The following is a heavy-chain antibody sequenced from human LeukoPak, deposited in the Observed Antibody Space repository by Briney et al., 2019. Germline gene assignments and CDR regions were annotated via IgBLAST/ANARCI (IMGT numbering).Heavy chain of an antibody. CDR3: AMDSPGRSWFDP. Sequence: KPSETLSFTCAVYGGSFSGYYWSWIRQPPGKGLEWIGEINHSGSTNYNLSLKSRVTISVDTSKNQFSLKLSSVTAADTAVYYCAMDSPGRSWFDPWGQGTLVTVSS. J-gene: IGHJ5*02. CDR1: GGSFSGYY. CDR2: INHSGST. V-gene: IGHV4-34*01. D-gene: IGHD2-2*03.